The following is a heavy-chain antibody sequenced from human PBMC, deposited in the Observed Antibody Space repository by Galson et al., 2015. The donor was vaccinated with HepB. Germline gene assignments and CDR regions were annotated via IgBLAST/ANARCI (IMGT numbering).Heavy chain of an antibody. CDR1: GYTLTELS. Sequence: SVKVSCKVSGYTLTELSMHWVRQAPGKGLEWMGGFDPEDGETIYAQEFQGRVTMTEDTSTDTAYMELSSLRSEDTAVYYCATDLADLWGFDPWGQGTLVTVSS. V-gene: IGHV1-24*01. CDR3: ATDLADLWGFDP. D-gene: IGHD3-3*01. CDR2: FDPEDGET. J-gene: IGHJ5*02.